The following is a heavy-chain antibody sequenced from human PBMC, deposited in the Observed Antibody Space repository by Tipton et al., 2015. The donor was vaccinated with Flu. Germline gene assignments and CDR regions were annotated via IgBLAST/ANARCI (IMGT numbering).Heavy chain of an antibody. D-gene: IGHD6-19*01. Sequence: GLVKPSQTLSLTCAISGDSVSRNSAAWNWIRQSPSRGLGWLGRTYYRSKWYNDYAVSVKSRITINPDTSKNQFSLQLNSVTPEDTAVYYCARDSTLPGIAVAGNFDYWGQGTLVTVSS. CDR2: TYYRSKWYN. V-gene: IGHV6-1*01. CDR1: GDSVSRNSAA. CDR3: ARDSTLPGIAVAGNFDY. J-gene: IGHJ4*02.